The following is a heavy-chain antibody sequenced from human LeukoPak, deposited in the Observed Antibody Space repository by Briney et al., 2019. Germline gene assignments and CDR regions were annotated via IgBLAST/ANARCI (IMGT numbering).Heavy chain of an antibody. J-gene: IGHJ4*02. CDR2: ISYDGSNK. D-gene: IGHD2-2*01. CDR1: GFTFSSYA. Sequence: PGGSLRLSCAASGFTFSSYAMHWVRQAPGKGLEWVAVISYDGSNKYYADSVKGRFTISRDNSKNTLYLQMNSLRAEDTAVYYCARDWVVVPAATLDYWGQGTLVTVSS. CDR3: ARDWVVVPAATLDY. V-gene: IGHV3-30*04.